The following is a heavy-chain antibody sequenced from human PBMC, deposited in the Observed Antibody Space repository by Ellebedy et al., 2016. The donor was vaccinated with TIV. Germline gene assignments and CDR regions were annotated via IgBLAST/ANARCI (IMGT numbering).Heavy chain of an antibody. CDR2: IIPIVGIT. J-gene: IGHJ5*02. V-gene: IGHV1-69*04. CDR3: AAGNDGGWFDP. D-gene: IGHD1-1*01. Sequence: ASVKVSCKASGGTFNNSAITWVRQAPGQGLEWMGRIIPIVGITTYAQKFQARVTITADKSTSTAYMELSSLRSEDTAVYYCAAGNDGGWFDPWGQGTLVTVSS. CDR1: GGTFNNSA.